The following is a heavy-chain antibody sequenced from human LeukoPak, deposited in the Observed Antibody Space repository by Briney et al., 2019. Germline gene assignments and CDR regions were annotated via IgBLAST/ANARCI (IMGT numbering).Heavy chain of an antibody. V-gene: IGHV4-30-4*07. D-gene: IGHD3-10*01. J-gene: IGHJ5*02. Sequence: PSETLSLTCAVSGGSISSGGYSWSWIRQPPGKGLEWIGYIFYSGSTYYNPSLKSRVTISVDTSKNQFSLKLSSVTAADTAVYYCARHYDKRWFGELIFDPWGQGTLVTVSS. CDR1: GGSISSGGYS. CDR2: IFYSGST. CDR3: ARHYDKRWFGELIFDP.